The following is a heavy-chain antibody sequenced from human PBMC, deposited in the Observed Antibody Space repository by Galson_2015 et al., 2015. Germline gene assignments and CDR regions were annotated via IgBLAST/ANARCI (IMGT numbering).Heavy chain of an antibody. Sequence: SLRLSCAASGFTFSSYGMHWVRQAPGKGLEWVAVIWYDGSNKYYADSVKGRFTISRDNSKNTLYLQMNSLRAEDTAVYYCARSVRVLEPYFDYWGQGTLVTVSS. CDR2: IWYDGSNK. CDR1: GFTFSSYG. V-gene: IGHV3-33*01. J-gene: IGHJ4*02. D-gene: IGHD1-1*01. CDR3: ARSVRVLEPYFDY.